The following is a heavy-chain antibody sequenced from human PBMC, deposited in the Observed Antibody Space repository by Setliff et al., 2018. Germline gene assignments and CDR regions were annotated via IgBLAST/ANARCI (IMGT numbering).Heavy chain of an antibody. CDR2: INQGGGAQ. Sequence: GSLRLSCAASGFTFSSFWMSWVRQSPGKGLEWVANINQGGGAQFYVDSVKGRFTISRDNAKNSLYLQMNSLRAEDTALYYCARDGVFYAMDVWGHGTTVTVSS. V-gene: IGHV3-7*01. J-gene: IGHJ6*02. D-gene: IGHD3-10*01. CDR3: ARDGVFYAMDV. CDR1: GFTFSSFW.